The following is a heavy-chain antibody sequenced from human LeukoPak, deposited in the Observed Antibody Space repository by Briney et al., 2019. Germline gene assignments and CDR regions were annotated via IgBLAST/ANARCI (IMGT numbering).Heavy chain of an antibody. J-gene: IGHJ3*02. CDR3: ARESSGSYYNRGAFDI. V-gene: IGHV4-39*07. D-gene: IGHD3-10*01. Sequence: SETLSLACTVSGGSISSSSYYWGWIRQPPGTGLEWIGSIYYSGSTYYNPSLKSRVTISIDTSKNQFSLKLSSVTAADTAVYYCARESSGSYYNRGAFDIWGQGTMVTVSS. CDR1: GGSISSSSYY. CDR2: IYYSGST.